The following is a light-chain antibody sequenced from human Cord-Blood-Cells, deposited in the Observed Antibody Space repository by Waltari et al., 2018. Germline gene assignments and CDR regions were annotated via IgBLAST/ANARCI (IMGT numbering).Light chain of an antibody. Sequence: QSPLTPPASVSGSSGQALTTACTGTLRAVCCYNYVSSSQQHPGKAPKPMIYDVSNRPSGVSNRFSGSKSGNTASLTISGLQAEDEADYYCSSYTSSSTRNWVFGGGTKLTVL. CDR3: SSYTSSSTRNWV. V-gene: IGLV2-14*01. J-gene: IGLJ3*02. CDR2: DVS. CDR1: LRAVCCYNY.